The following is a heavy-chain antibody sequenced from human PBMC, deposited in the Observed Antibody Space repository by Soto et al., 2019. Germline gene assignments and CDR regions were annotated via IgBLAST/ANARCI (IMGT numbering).Heavy chain of an antibody. CDR1: GGSFSNYY. CDR2: IHPSGVT. J-gene: IGHJ5*02. CDR3: ARGLDAYKGGRT. D-gene: IGHD1-1*01. V-gene: IGHV4-34*01. Sequence: QVQLQQWGAGLLKPSETLSLTCAVYGGSFSNYYLSWTRQPPGKGLEWIGEIHPSGVTYYNPSLKSRVTLSVDTSKNQFSLKVNSVTDADTAEYFCARGLDAYKGGRTWGQGTLVTVSS.